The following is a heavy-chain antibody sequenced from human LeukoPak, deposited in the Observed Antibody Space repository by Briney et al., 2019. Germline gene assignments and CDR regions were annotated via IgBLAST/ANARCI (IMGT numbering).Heavy chain of an antibody. J-gene: IGHJ3*02. CDR2: IYTSGST. D-gene: IGHD1-26*01. CDR1: GGSISSGSYY. Sequence: PSETLSLTCTVSGGSISSGSYYWSWIRQPAGKGLEWIGRIYTSGSTNYNPSLKSRVTISVDTSKNQFSLKLSSVTAADTAVYYCAREGVTEWELLWRVGGPPSGYAFDIWGQGTMVTVSS. V-gene: IGHV4-61*02. CDR3: AREGVTEWELLWRVGGPPSGYAFDI.